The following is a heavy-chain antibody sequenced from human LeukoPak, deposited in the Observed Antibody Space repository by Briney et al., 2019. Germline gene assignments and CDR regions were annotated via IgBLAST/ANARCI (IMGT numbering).Heavy chain of an antibody. D-gene: IGHD3-9*01. CDR3: ASRNNILTGYVFDF. CDR2: IYYSGST. J-gene: IGHJ4*02. Sequence: SETLSLTCTVSGGSVSSSIYYWGWIRQPPGKGLEWIGSIYYSGSTSYNPSLKSRVTISVDTSKNQFSLKLTSVTAADTAVYYCASRNNILTGYVFDFWGQGTLATVSS. V-gene: IGHV4-39*01. CDR1: GGSVSSSIYY.